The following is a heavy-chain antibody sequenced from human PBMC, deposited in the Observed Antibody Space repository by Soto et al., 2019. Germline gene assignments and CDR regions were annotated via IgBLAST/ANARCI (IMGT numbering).Heavy chain of an antibody. CDR2: IYYSGST. CDR1: GGSISSGGYY. V-gene: IGHV4-31*03. J-gene: IGHJ4*02. Sequence: QVQLQESGPGLVKPSQPLSLTCTVSGGSISSGGYYWSWIRQHPGKGLEWIGYIYYSGSTYYNPSLVSRGTVSVDTSQNLFCLKLSSVTAADTAVYYCARDRGRGAGSYYAPFVYGGQGTLVTVSS. CDR3: ARDRGRGAGSYYAPFVY. D-gene: IGHD3-10*01.